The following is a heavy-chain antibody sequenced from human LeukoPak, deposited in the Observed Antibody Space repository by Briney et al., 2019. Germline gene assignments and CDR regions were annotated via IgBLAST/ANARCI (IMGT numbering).Heavy chain of an antibody. CDR2: IYHSGST. J-gene: IGHJ4*02. Sequence: PSQTLPLTCAVSGGSISSGGYSWSWIRQPPGKGLEWIGYIYHSGSTYYNPSLKSRVTISVDRSKNQFSLKLSSVTAADTAVYYCARASEYGDSVNFDYWGQGTLVTVSS. CDR3: ARASEYGDSVNFDY. V-gene: IGHV4-30-2*01. D-gene: IGHD4-17*01. CDR1: GGSISSGGYS.